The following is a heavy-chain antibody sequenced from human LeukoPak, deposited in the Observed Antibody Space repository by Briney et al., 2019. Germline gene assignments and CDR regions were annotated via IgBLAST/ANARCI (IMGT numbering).Heavy chain of an antibody. CDR3: ARGYYVDY. CDR2: IRSSGESI. V-gene: IGHV3-48*03. Sequence: PGGSLRLSCAASGFTFSNYEMNWVRQAPGKELEWISYIRSSGESIYYADSVKGRFTISRDNAENSLYLQMSSLRAEDTAVYYCARGYYVDYWGQGTLVTVSS. D-gene: IGHD3-3*01. CDR1: GFTFSNYE. J-gene: IGHJ4*02.